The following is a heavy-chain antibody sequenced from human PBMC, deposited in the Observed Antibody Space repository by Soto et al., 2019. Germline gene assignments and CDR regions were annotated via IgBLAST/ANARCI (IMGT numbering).Heavy chain of an antibody. CDR3: ASLSPIDSYGYYGMDV. Sequence: QVQLVESGGGVVQPGRSLRLSCAASGFTFSSYGMHWVRQAPGKGLEWVAVIWYDGSNKYYADSVKGRFTNSRDNSKNTLYLQMNSLRAEDTAVYYCASLSPIDSYGYYGMDVWGQGTTVTVSS. D-gene: IGHD2-21*02. CDR2: IWYDGSNK. V-gene: IGHV3-33*01. CDR1: GFTFSSYG. J-gene: IGHJ6*02.